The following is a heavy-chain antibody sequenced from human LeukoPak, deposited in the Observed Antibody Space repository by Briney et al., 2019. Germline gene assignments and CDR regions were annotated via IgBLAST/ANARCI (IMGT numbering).Heavy chain of an antibody. CDR3: ARLERRYITIFGVGPFDY. CDR2: IYYSGST. V-gene: IGHV4-59*08. J-gene: IGHJ4*02. D-gene: IGHD3-3*01. Sequence: SETLSLTCTVSGGSISSYYWSWIRQPPGKGLEWIGYIYYSGSTNYNPSLKSRVTISVDTSKSQFSLKLSSVTAADTAVYYCARLERRYITIFGVGPFDYWGQGTLVTVSS. CDR1: GGSISSYY.